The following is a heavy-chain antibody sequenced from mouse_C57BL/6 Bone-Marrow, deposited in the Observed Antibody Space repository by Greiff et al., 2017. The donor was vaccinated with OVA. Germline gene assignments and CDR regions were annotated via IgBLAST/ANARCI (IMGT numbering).Heavy chain of an antibody. CDR1: GYAFSSSW. CDR2: IYPGDGDT. D-gene: IGHD2-4*01. J-gene: IGHJ4*01. Sequence: VQLQQSVAELVRPGASVKISCKASGYAFSSSWMNWVKQRPGKGLEWIGRIYPGDGDTNYNGKFKGKATLTADKSSSTAYMQLSSLTSEDSAVYFCAKREGYDYEHAMDYWGQGTSVTVSS. V-gene: IGHV1-82*01. CDR3: AKREGYDYEHAMDY.